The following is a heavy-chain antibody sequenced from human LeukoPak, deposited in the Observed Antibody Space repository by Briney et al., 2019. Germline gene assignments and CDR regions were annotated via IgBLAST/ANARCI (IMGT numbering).Heavy chain of an antibody. D-gene: IGHD3-10*01. CDR3: AKGKDRFGVRGSGYMDV. J-gene: IGHJ6*03. CDR1: GFTLSSYG. Sequence: TGGSLRLSCAASGFTLSSYGMHWVRQAPGKGLEWVAFIRYDGSNKYYADSVKGRFTISRDNSKNTLYLQMNSLRAEDTAVYYCAKGKDRFGVRGSGYMDVWGKGTTVTISS. CDR2: IRYDGSNK. V-gene: IGHV3-30*02.